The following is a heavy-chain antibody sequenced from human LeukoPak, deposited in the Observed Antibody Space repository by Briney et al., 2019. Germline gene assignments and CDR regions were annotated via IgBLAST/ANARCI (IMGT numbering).Heavy chain of an antibody. Sequence: ASVKASCKASGYTFTSYYMHWVRQAPGQGLEWMGIINPSGGSTSYAQKFQGRVTMTRDTSTSTVYMELSSLRSEDTAVYYCARGPQTRYYDILTGYYFDYWGQGTLVTVSS. V-gene: IGHV1-46*01. CDR2: INPSGGST. CDR3: ARGPQTRYYDILTGYYFDY. D-gene: IGHD3-9*01. J-gene: IGHJ4*02. CDR1: GYTFTSYY.